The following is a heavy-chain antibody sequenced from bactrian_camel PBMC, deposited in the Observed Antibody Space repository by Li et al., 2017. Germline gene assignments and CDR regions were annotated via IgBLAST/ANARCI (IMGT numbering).Heavy chain of an antibody. J-gene: IGHJ4*01. V-gene: IGHV3S40*01. D-gene: IGHD7*01. CDR2: ITRGGDST. CDR1: GFTLSSYD. Sequence: VQLVESGGGLVQPGGSLRHSCAASGFTLSSYDMSWIRQAPGKGLEWVANITRGGDSTSYADSVKGRFTISRDDANNTLYLQLDSLKFEDTAIYYCSNVFWGHFPGSPRGSGTQVTVS.